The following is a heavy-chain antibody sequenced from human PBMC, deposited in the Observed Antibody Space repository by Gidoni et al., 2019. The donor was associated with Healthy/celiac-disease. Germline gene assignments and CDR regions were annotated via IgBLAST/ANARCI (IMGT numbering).Heavy chain of an antibody. D-gene: IGHD2-21*02. CDR2: ISSSSSYI. CDR3: ARDEVPASTVTASGY. V-gene: IGHV3-21*01. CDR1: GFTFSSYS. Sequence: VQLVESGGGLVKPGGSLRLSCAASGFTFSSYSMNWVRQAPGKGLEWVSSISSSSSYIYYAASVKGRFTISRDNAKNSLYLQMNSLRAEDTAVYYCARDEVPASTVTASGYWGQGTLVTVSS. J-gene: IGHJ4*02.